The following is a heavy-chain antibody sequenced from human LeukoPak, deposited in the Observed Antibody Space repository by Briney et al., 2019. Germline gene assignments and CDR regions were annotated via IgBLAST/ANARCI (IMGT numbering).Heavy chain of an antibody. Sequence: GGSLRLSCAASGFTFSSYGMHWVRRAPGKGLEWVHFIRHDGSNKYYADSVKGRFTISRDNSKNTLYLQMNSLRAEDTAVYYCAKDPPITIFGVNYYFDYWGQGTLVTVSS. J-gene: IGHJ4*02. CDR1: GFTFSSYG. V-gene: IGHV3-30*02. D-gene: IGHD3-3*01. CDR2: IRHDGSNK. CDR3: AKDPPITIFGVNYYFDY.